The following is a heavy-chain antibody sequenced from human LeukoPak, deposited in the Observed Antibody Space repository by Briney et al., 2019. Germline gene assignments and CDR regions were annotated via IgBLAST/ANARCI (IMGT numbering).Heavy chain of an antibody. CDR1: GGSISTTTYY. CDR3: ARRFDRNGRGAFDH. V-gene: IGHV4-39*01. Sequence: SETLSLTCTVSGGSISTTTYYWGYIPQPPGKGLEWIGSIAYSGSTYYNPSLRSRVSISIDTSENHFSLKLSSVTAADTAVYYCARRFDRNGRGAFDHWGQGSLVTVSS. J-gene: IGHJ4*02. CDR2: IAYSGST. D-gene: IGHD3-22*01.